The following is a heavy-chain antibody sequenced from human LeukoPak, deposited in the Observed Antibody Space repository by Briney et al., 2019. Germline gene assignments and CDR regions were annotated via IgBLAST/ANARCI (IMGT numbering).Heavy chain of an antibody. Sequence: SETLSLTCTVSGGSISSYYWSWIRQPPGKGLEWIGYIYTGGSTNYNPSLKSRVTISVDTSKNQFSLKLSSVTAADTAVYYCARHTVVTYYFDYWGQGTLVTVSS. J-gene: IGHJ4*02. CDR3: ARHTVVTYYFDY. CDR2: IYTGGST. CDR1: GGSISSYY. D-gene: IGHD4-23*01. V-gene: IGHV4-4*09.